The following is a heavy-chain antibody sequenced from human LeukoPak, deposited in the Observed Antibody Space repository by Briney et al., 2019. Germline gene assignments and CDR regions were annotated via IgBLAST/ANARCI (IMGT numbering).Heavy chain of an antibody. V-gene: IGHV3-23*01. Sequence: GGSLRLSCAASGFTFSSYGMSWVRQAPGKGLEWVSAISGSGGGTFYADSVKGRFTISRDNSKNTLYLQMNSLRAEDTAVYYCAKAISVGATTDAADWGQGTLVTVSS. CDR1: GFTFSSYG. D-gene: IGHD1-26*01. CDR3: AKAISVGATTDAAD. CDR2: ISGSGGGT. J-gene: IGHJ4*02.